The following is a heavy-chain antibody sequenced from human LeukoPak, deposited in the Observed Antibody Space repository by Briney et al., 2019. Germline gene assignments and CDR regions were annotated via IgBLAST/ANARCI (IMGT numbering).Heavy chain of an antibody. V-gene: IGHV5-51*01. Sequence: GESLKISCKGSGYSFTSYWIGWVRQMPGKGLEWMGIIYPGDSDTRYSPSFQGQVTIPADKSISTAYLQWSSLKASDTAMYYCARQCADTPYGMDVWGQGTTVTVSS. J-gene: IGHJ6*02. CDR3: ARQCADTPYGMDV. D-gene: IGHD5-18*01. CDR1: GYSFTSYW. CDR2: IYPGDSDT.